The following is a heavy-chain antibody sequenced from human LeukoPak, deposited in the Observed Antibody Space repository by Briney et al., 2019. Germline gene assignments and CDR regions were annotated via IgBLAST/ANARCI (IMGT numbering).Heavy chain of an antibody. CDR2: IIPIFGTA. CDR3: AREWHGSGSYYIDWFDP. V-gene: IGHV1-69*13. Sequence: GASVKVSCKASGGTFSSYAISWVRQAPGQGLEWMGGIIPIFGTASYAQKFQGRVTITADESTGTAYMELSSLRSEDTAVYYCAREWHGSGSYYIDWFDPWGQGTLVTVSS. J-gene: IGHJ5*02. D-gene: IGHD3-10*01. CDR1: GGTFSSYA.